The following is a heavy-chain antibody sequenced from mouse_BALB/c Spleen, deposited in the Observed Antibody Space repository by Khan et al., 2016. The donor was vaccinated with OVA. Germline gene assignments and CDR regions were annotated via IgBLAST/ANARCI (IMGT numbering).Heavy chain of an antibody. Sequence: EVELVESGGDVVKPGGSLKLSCAASGFTFSTYGMSWVRQTPDKRLEWVATVSTGGHYTYYPDTVKGRFTLSRDNAKNTLYLQMSSLKSEDTAMFYCARLAYYYDSEGFAYWGQGTLVTVSA. CDR3: ARLAYYYDSEGFAY. J-gene: IGHJ3*01. CDR1: GFTFSTYG. V-gene: IGHV5-6*01. CDR2: VSTGGHYT. D-gene: IGHD1-1*01.